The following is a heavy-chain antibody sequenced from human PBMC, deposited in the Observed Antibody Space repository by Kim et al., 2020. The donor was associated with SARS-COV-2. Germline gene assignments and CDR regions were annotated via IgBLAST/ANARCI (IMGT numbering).Heavy chain of an antibody. V-gene: IGHV4-59*01. CDR1: GGSINSFY. CDR3: ARASGTVTTFYYPGMDV. J-gene: IGHJ6*02. D-gene: IGHD4-4*01. Sequence: SETLSLTCTVSGGSINSFYWSWTRQPPGKGLEWIGYISYIGNTNYNPSLKSRVTISVDTSKNQFSLKLSSVTAADTAVYYCARASGTVTTFYYPGMDVWGQGTTVTVSS. CDR2: ISYIGNT.